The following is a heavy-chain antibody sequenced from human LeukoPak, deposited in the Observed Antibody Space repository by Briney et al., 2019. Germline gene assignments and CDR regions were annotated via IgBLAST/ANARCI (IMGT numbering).Heavy chain of an antibody. V-gene: IGHV3-7*04. Sequence: GGTLRLSCAASGFTFTTYWMTWVRQAPGKGLEWVANIKQDGSDKYYMDSVKGRFTISRDNANNALYLQMNSLRDEDTAVYYCARVAAAVPDYWGQGTLVTVSS. CDR3: ARVAAAVPDY. D-gene: IGHD6-13*01. CDR1: GFTFTTYW. J-gene: IGHJ4*02. CDR2: IKQDGSDK.